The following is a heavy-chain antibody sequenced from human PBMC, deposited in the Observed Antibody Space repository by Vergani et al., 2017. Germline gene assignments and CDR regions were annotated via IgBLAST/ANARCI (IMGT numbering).Heavy chain of an antibody. V-gene: IGHV3-9*01. Sequence: EVQLVESGGGLVQPGRSLRLSCAASGFTFDDYAMHWVRQAPGKGLEWVSGISWNSGSIGYADSVKGRFTISRDNAKNSLYLQMNSLRAEDTAVYYCAREGGVTRGPIDYWGQGTLVTVSS. CDR2: ISWNSGSI. CDR1: GFTFDDYA. D-gene: IGHD2-21*02. CDR3: AREGGVTRGPIDY. J-gene: IGHJ4*02.